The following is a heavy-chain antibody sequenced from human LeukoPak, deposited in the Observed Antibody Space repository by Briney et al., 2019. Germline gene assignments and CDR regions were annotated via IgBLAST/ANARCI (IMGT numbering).Heavy chain of an antibody. D-gene: IGHD6-19*01. Sequence: PSETLSLTCTVSGGSISSGSDYWSWIRQPAGKGLEWIGHIYTSGSISYNPSLQSRVTISVDTSKHQFSLKVTSVTAADTAVYYCARAGGSVGWYGTIDSWGQGTLVTVSS. CDR2: IYTSGSI. V-gene: IGHV4-61*09. CDR3: ARAGGSVGWYGTIDS. J-gene: IGHJ4*02. CDR1: GGSISSGSDY.